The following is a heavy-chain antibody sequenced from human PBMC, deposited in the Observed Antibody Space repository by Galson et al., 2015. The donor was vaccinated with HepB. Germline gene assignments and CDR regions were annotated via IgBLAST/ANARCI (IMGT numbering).Heavy chain of an antibody. D-gene: IGHD7-27*01. CDR1: GDSVSSNRAA. CDR2: TYYRSKWFY. CDR3: ARSAGDLDY. Sequence: CAISGDSVSSNRAAWNWIRQSPSRGLEWLGRTYYRSKWFYGYAVFVKSRITINPDTSKNQFSLHLNSVTPEDTAVYYCARSAGDLDYWGQGTLVTVSS. J-gene: IGHJ4*02. V-gene: IGHV6-1*01.